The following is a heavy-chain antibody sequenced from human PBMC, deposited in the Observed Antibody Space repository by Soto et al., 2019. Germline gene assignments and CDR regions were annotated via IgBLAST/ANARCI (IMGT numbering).Heavy chain of an antibody. CDR2: IIPIFGTA. D-gene: IGHD4-17*01. Sequence: QVQLVQSGAELKKPGSSVKVSCNASGGTFSRSAISWVRQAPGQGLEWMGEIIPIFGTANYAQKFQGRVTITADESTSTAYRELSSLRSEDTEVYYCAREVGLLWYQNTPLFDYSGQGPLVTVSS. J-gene: IGHJ4*02. V-gene: IGHV1-69*01. CDR3: AREVGLLWYQNTPLFDY. CDR1: GGTFSRSA.